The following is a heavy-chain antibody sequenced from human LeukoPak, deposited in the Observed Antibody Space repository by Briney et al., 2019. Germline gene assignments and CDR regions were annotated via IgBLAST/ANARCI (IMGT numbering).Heavy chain of an antibody. CDR2: ISYDGSNK. CDR1: GFTFSSYG. Sequence: PGGSLRLSCAASGFTFSSYGMHWVRQAPGKRLEWVAVISYDGSNKYYADSVKGRFTISRDNSKNTLYLQMNSLRAEDTAVYYCTKEGEWELLGGYFDYWGQGTLVTVSS. D-gene: IGHD1-26*01. J-gene: IGHJ4*02. V-gene: IGHV3-30*18. CDR3: TKEGEWELLGGYFDY.